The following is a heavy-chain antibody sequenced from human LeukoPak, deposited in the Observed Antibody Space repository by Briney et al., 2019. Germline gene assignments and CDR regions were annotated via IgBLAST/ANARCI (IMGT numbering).Heavy chain of an antibody. Sequence: SETLSLTCTVSGGSISSSSYYWGWIRQPPGKGLEWIGSIYYSGSTYYNPSLKSRVTISVDTSKNQFSLKLSSVTAADTAVYYCARGAVAGTLEGDYFDYWGQGTLVTASS. D-gene: IGHD6-19*01. CDR3: ARGAVAGTLEGDYFDY. CDR1: GGSISSSSYY. J-gene: IGHJ4*02. V-gene: IGHV4-39*01. CDR2: IYYSGST.